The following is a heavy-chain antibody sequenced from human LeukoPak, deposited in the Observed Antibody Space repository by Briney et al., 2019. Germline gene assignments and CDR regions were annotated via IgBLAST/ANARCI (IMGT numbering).Heavy chain of an antibody. CDR2: INPNSGGT. CDR1: GYTFTGYY. V-gene: IGHV1-2*02. CDR3: ARSPVDTAIRSRYYFDY. Sequence: ASVKVSCKASGYTFTGYYMHWVRQAPGQGLEWMGWINPNSGGTNYAQKFQGRVTMTRDTSISTAYMELSRLRSDDTAVYYCARSPVDTAIRSRYYFDYWGQGTLVTVSS. D-gene: IGHD5-18*01. J-gene: IGHJ4*02.